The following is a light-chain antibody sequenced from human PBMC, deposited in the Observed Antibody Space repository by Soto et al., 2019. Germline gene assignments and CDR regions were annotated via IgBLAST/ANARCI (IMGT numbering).Light chain of an antibody. CDR1: SGDVGGYNF. CDR3: ASYAGSHNWV. Sequence: QSVLTQPPSASGSPGQSVTISCTGTSGDVGGYNFVSWYQQHPGKAPKLMISEVSERPSGVPDRFSGSKSGNTASLTVSGLQPEDEADYYCASYAGSHNWVFGGGTKVTVL. V-gene: IGLV2-8*01. J-gene: IGLJ3*02. CDR2: EVS.